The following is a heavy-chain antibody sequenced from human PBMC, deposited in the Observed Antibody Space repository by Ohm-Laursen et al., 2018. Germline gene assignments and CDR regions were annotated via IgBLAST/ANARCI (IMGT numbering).Heavy chain of an antibody. J-gene: IGHJ4*02. D-gene: IGHD4-17*01. Sequence: SETLSLTCTVSGGSISSGGYYWSWIRQHPGKGLEWIGYIYYSGSTYYNPSLKSRVTISVDTSKNQFSLRLSSVTAADTAVYYCARNDYGDYGYFDYWGQGTLVTVSS. CDR1: GGSISSGGYY. CDR2: IYYSGST. V-gene: IGHV4-31*03. CDR3: ARNDYGDYGYFDY.